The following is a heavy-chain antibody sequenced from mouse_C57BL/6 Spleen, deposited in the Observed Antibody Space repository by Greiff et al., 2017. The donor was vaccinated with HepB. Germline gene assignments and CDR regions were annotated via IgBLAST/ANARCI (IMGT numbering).Heavy chain of an antibody. Sequence: QGQRRQAGAGRRRRGAAGGGGGKGTGYTVGVCGRVGVKQRPGHGLEWIGEILPGSGSTNYNEKFKGKATFTADTSSNTAYMQLSSLTTEDSAIYYCARSWEDDWGQGTTLTVSS. V-gene: IGHV1-9*01. D-gene: IGHD4-1*01. CDR1: GYTVGVCG. CDR3: ARSWEDD. J-gene: IGHJ2*01. CDR2: ILPGSGST.